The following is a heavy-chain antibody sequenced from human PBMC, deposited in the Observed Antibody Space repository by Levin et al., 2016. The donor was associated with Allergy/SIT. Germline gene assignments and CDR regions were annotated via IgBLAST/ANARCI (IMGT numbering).Heavy chain of an antibody. J-gene: IGHJ4*02. CDR3: ARDY. CDR1: GFTFSSFW. V-gene: IGHV3-48*01. CDR2: ISSSSSTI. Sequence: GESLKISCAASGFTFSSFWMTWVRQVPGKGLEWVSYISSSSSTIYYADSVKGRFTISRDNAKNSLYLQMNSLRAEDTAVYYCARDYWGQGTLVTVSS.